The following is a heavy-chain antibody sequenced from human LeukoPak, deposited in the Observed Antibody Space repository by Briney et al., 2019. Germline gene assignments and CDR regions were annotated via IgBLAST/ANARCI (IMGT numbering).Heavy chain of an antibody. V-gene: IGHV1-8*01. J-gene: IGHJ4*02. Sequence: ASVKVSCKASGYTFTSYDINWVRQATGQGLEWMGWMNPSSANTGYAQKFQGRVTMTRNTSISTAYMELSSLRSEDTAVYYCAGGRGYCTNGVCHRRFDYWGQGTLVTVSS. D-gene: IGHD2-8*01. CDR1: GYTFTSYD. CDR3: AGGRGYCTNGVCHRRFDY. CDR2: MNPSSANT.